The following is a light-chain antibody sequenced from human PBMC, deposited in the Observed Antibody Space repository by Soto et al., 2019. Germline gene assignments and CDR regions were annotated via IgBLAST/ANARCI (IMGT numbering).Light chain of an antibody. CDR2: DAS. J-gene: IGKJ2*01. CDR1: QTVSSSY. V-gene: IGKV3D-20*01. CDR3: QQYGSSPYT. Sequence: DIXLTXXXATLSLSXXXXXXLSCGASQTVSSSYLAWYQQKPGLAPRLLIYDASSRATGIPDRFSGSGSGTDFTLTISRLEPEDFAVYYCQQYGSSPYTFGQGTKLEIK.